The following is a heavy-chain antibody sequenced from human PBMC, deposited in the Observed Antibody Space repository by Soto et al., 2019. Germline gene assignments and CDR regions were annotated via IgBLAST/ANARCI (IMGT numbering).Heavy chain of an antibody. CDR3: ARDYGGNSMY. D-gene: IGHD2-21*02. Sequence: EVQLVESGGGLVQPGGSLRLSCAVSGFTFSSFWMSWLRQAPGKGLEWVANINQDGSERYYVDSVKGRFTISRDTAENSLFLQMNSLRAEDTAVYYCARDYGGNSMYWGQGTLVTVSS. CDR2: INQDGSER. CDR1: GFTFSSFW. J-gene: IGHJ4*02. V-gene: IGHV3-7*01.